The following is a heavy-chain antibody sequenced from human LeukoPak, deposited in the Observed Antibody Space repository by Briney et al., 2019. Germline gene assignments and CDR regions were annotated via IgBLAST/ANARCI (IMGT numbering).Heavy chain of an antibody. CDR2: IKQDGGEI. CDR1: GFPLSDYW. J-gene: IGHJ4*02. CDR3: ARGDGYNSYYFDY. D-gene: IGHD5-24*01. V-gene: IGHV3-7*03. Sequence: GGSLRLSCAASGFPLSDYWMSWVRQAPGKGLEWVANIKQDGGEIYYVDSVKGRFTISRDNAKNSLYLQMNSLRAEDTAVYYCARGDGYNSYYFDYWGQGTLVTVSS.